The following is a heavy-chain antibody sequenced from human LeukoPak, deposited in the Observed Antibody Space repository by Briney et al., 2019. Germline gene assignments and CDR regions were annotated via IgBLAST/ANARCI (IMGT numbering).Heavy chain of an antibody. V-gene: IGHV1-2*02. CDR1: GYTFTGYY. Sequence: ASVKVSCKASGYTFTGYYMHWVRQAPGQGLEWMGWINPNSGGTNYAQKFQGRVTMTRDTSISTAYMELSRLRSDDTAVYYCAKDPSEGSWSFSTGDTDVWGNGTTVTVSS. CDR3: AKDPSEGSWSFSTGDTDV. D-gene: IGHD6-13*01. CDR2: INPNSGGT. J-gene: IGHJ6*03.